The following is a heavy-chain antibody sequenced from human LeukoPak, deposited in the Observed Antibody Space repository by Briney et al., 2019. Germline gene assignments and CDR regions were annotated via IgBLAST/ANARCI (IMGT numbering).Heavy chain of an antibody. J-gene: IGHJ5*02. Sequence: PGGSLRLSCAASGFTFSSYGMHWVRQAPGKGLEWVAVIWYDGSNKYYADSVKGRFTISRDNAKNTLYLQMNSLRAEDTAVYYCARDRGATNWFDRWGQGTLVTVSS. CDR3: ARDRGATNWFDR. CDR2: IWYDGSNK. V-gene: IGHV3-33*01. CDR1: GFTFSSYG. D-gene: IGHD1-26*01.